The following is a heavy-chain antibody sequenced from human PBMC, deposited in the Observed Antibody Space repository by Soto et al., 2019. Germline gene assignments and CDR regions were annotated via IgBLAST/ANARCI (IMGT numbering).Heavy chain of an antibody. CDR3: ARQTSGVATVTSVINGFDP. Sequence: QLQLQESGPGLVKPSETLSLTCTVSGGSISSSSSYWGWIRQPPGKGLEWIGYIYYSGSTNYNPSLKCRVTISVDPSKTQFSRMPHSVTAPDTAVYYCARQTSGVATVTSVINGFDPWGQGALVTVSS. CDR1: GGSISSSSSY. D-gene: IGHD4-17*01. V-gene: IGHV4-39*01. J-gene: IGHJ5*02. CDR2: IYYSGST.